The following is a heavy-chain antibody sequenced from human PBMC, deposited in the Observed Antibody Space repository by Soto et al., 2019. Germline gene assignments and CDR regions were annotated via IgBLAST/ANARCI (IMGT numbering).Heavy chain of an antibody. CDR3: ARDLDPSGSYYTDY. V-gene: IGHV1-18*04. CDR2: ISPWKGNT. D-gene: IGHD3-10*01. CDR1: GYNFMPYG. Sequence: ASVKVSCKASGYNFMPYGVNCVPQSPGQWLEWMGCISPWKGNTNYAQSFQGRVTMTTDTSTSTAYMELRSLTSDDTAVYYCARDLDPSGSYYTDYWGPGTLVTVSS. J-gene: IGHJ4*02.